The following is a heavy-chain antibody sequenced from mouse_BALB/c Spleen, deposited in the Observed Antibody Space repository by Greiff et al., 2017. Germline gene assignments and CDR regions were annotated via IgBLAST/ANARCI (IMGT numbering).Heavy chain of an antibody. D-gene: IGHD2-3*01. V-gene: IGHV5-6-5*01. CDR1: GFTFSSYA. Sequence: DVKLVESGGGLVKPGGSLKLSCAASGFTFSSYAMSWVRQTPEKRLEWVASISSGGSTYYPDSVKGRFTISRDNARNILYLQMSSLRSEDTAMYYCARIYDGLPYWGQGTLVTVSA. CDR3: ARIYDGLPY. J-gene: IGHJ3*01. CDR2: ISSGGST.